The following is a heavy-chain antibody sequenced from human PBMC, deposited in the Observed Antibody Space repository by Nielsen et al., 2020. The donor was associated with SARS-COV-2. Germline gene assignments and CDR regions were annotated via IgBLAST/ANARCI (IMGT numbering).Heavy chain of an antibody. CDR2: IYDSGNT. J-gene: IGHJ4*02. CDR3: ASGGSDFAQDQFDH. Sequence: SETLSLTCSVSGGSISSSSYYWTWIRQPPEKGLEWIAYIYDSGNTNYNPSLKSRVTISVDTSRNQFSLKLTSVTAADTAMYYCASGGSDFAQDQFDHWGQGTQVTLSS. CDR1: GGSISSSSYY. D-gene: IGHD2-15*01. V-gene: IGHV4-61*01.